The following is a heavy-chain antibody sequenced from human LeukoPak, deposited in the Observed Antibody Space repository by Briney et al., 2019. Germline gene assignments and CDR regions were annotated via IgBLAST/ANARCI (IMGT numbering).Heavy chain of an antibody. CDR3: ATNYDYVWGSYRPNWFDP. D-gene: IGHD3-16*02. CDR2: FDPEDGET. Sequence: GASVKVSCKVSGYTLTELSMHWVRQAPGKGLGWMGGFDPEDGETIYAQKFQGRVTMTEDTSTDTAYMELSSLRSEDTAVYYCATNYDYVWGSYRPNWFDPWGQGTLVTVSS. J-gene: IGHJ5*02. V-gene: IGHV1-24*01. CDR1: GYTLTELS.